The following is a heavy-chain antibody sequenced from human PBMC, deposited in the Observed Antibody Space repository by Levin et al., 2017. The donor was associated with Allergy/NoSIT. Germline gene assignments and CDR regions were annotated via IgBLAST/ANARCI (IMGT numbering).Heavy chain of an antibody. CDR1: GGSISSYY. J-gene: IGHJ4*02. V-gene: IGHV4-59*08. CDR2: IYYSGST. CDR3: ARHKMVGWGGMVAKHFDY. Sequence: SSETLSLTCTVSGGSISSYYWSWIRQPPGKGLEWIGYIYYSGSTNYNPSLKSRVTISVDTSKNQFSLKLSSVTAADTAVYYCARHKMVGWGGMVAKHFDYWGQGTLVTVSS. D-gene: IGHD5-12*01.